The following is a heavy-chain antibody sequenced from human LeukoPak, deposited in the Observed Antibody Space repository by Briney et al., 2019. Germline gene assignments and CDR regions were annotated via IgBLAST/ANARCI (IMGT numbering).Heavy chain of an antibody. CDR2: IQSDGSYT. CDR1: GFTFSSSW. J-gene: IGHJ4*02. D-gene: IGHD6-19*01. Sequence: GGSLRLSCAVSGFTFSSSWMHWVRQAPGKGLVWVSRIQSDGSYTNYADSLKGRFTISRDNSKNTLFLQMNNLRAEDTAVYYCARGAAVAGTLDSGGQGTLVTVSS. V-gene: IGHV3-74*01. CDR3: ARGAAVAGTLDS.